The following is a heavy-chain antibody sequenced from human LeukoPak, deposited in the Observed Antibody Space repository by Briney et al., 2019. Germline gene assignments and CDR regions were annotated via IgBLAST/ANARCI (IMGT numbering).Heavy chain of an antibody. J-gene: IGHJ4*02. CDR1: GYTFTGYY. D-gene: IGHD2-21*01. Sequence: ASVKVSCKASGYTFTGYYMHWVRQAPGQGLEWMGWINPNSGGTNYAQKFQGRVTMTRDTSISTAYKELSRLRSDDTAVYYCARLGAYCGGDCYADYWGQGTLVTVSS. V-gene: IGHV1-2*02. CDR3: ARLGAYCGGDCYADY. CDR2: INPNSGGT.